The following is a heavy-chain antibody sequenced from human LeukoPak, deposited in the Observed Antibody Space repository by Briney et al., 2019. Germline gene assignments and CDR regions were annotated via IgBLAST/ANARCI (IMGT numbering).Heavy chain of an antibody. D-gene: IGHD3-10*01. Sequence: GASVKVSCKVSGYTLTELSMHWVRQAPGKGLEWMGGFDPEDGETIYAQKFQGRVTMTEDTSTDTAYVELSSLRSEDTAVYYCATERSGYYGSRSYNWFDPWGQGTLVTVSS. J-gene: IGHJ5*02. CDR2: FDPEDGET. CDR3: ATERSGYYGSRSYNWFDP. V-gene: IGHV1-24*01. CDR1: GYTLTELS.